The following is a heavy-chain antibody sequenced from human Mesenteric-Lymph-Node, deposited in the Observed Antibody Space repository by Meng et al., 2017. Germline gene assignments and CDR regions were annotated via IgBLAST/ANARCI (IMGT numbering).Heavy chain of an antibody. Sequence: HLQDPGPGLVNPSETLSLTCTVSGGSISSYYWSWIRQPPGKGLEWIGHIYYSGSTNYNPSLKSRVTISVDTSKNQFSLKLSSVTATDTAVYYCARQSGYFDYWGQGTLVTVSS. CDR3: ARQSGYFDY. CDR1: GGSISSYY. CDR2: IYYSGST. V-gene: IGHV4-59*08. D-gene: IGHD3-10*01. J-gene: IGHJ4*02.